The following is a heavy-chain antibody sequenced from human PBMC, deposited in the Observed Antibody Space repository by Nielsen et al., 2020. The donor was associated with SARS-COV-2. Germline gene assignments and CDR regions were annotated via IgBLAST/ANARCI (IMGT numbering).Heavy chain of an antibody. J-gene: IGHJ4*02. Sequence: GESLKISCAASGFTFSSYWMSWVRQAPGKGLEWVANIKQDGSEKYYVDSVKGRFTISRDNAKNSLYLQMNSLRAEDTALYYCAKDVSPFLEWLLHWGQGTLVTVSS. CDR2: IKQDGSEK. V-gene: IGHV3-7*03. CDR1: GFTFSSYW. D-gene: IGHD3-3*01. CDR3: AKDVSPFLEWLLH.